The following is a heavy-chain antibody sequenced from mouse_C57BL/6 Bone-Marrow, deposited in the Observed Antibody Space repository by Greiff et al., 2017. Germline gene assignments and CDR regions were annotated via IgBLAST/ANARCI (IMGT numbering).Heavy chain of an antibody. Sequence: EVMLVESGGGLVKPGGSLKLSCAASGFTFSSYTMSWVRQTPEKRLQWVAAISGGGGNTYYPDSVKGRFPFSRDNDKNILYLQMSSLRSEDTALYYCSRQVTTVLSTKYFDVWGTGTTVTVSS. CDR3: SRQVTTVLSTKYFDV. V-gene: IGHV5-9*01. J-gene: IGHJ1*03. D-gene: IGHD1-1*01. CDR1: GFTFSSYT. CDR2: ISGGGGNT.